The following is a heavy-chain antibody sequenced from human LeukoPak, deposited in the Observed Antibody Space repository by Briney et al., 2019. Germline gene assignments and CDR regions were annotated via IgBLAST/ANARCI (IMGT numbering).Heavy chain of an antibody. CDR2: ISSDGSNT. CDR3: ARVRNYDFWSGRPYYYYGMDV. D-gene: IGHD3-3*01. Sequence: GGSLRLSCAASGFTFISYGMHWVRQAPGKGLEWVAVISSDGSNTFYADSVKGRFTISRDNSKNTLYLQMNSLRAEDTAVYYCARVRNYDFWSGRPYYYYGMDVWGQGTTVTVSS. J-gene: IGHJ6*02. V-gene: IGHV3-30*03. CDR1: GFTFISYG.